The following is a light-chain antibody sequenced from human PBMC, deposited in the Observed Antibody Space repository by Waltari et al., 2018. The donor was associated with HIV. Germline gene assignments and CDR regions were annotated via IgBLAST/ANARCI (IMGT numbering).Light chain of an antibody. Sequence: SYDLTQTPSVSVSPGQTARINCSRGSLPKRYSSWYRQKAGQAPVLLIYKDIERPSGIPVRISGSESGTGVTLTISGVQAGDEGDYFCQSTDFDGTWVFGGGTKLTVL. J-gene: IGLJ3*02. CDR2: KDI. CDR1: SLPKRY. V-gene: IGLV3-25*03. CDR3: QSTDFDGTWV.